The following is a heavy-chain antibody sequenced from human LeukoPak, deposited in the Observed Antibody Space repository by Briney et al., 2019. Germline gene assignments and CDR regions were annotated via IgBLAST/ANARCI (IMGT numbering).Heavy chain of an antibody. J-gene: IGHJ4*02. CDR3: AKDYTSGWYFDY. D-gene: IGHD6-19*01. Sequence: QPGGSLRLSCAASGFTFSSYAMSWVRQAPGKGLEWVSAISGSGGSTYYADSVKGRFTISRDNSKNTLYLQMNSLKAEDTAVYYCAKDYTSGWYFDYWGQGTLVTVSS. CDR1: GFTFSSYA. V-gene: IGHV3-23*01. CDR2: ISGSGGST.